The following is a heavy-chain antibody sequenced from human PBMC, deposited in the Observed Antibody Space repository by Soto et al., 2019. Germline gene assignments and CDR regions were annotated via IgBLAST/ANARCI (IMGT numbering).Heavy chain of an antibody. J-gene: IGHJ4*02. V-gene: IGHV3-66*01. Sequence: EVRLVESGGGLVQPGGSLRLSCAVSGFTVSTNYWTWARQAPGKGLEWVSIIYANGNRYYADSVKDRFTISRDTSKKTLDLQMSGLRGEDTATYYCVIEELGRDHWGQGTLVTVSS. CDR3: VIEELGRDH. D-gene: IGHD7-27*01. CDR1: GFTVSTNY. CDR2: IYANGNR.